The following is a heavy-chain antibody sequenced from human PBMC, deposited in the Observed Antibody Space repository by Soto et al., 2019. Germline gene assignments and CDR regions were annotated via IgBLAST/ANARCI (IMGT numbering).Heavy chain of an antibody. J-gene: IGHJ4*02. D-gene: IGHD3-10*01. Sequence: SETLSLTCTVSGGSISSYYWSWIRQPPGKGLEWIGYIYHSGSTYYNPSLKSRVTISVDRSKNQFSLKLSSVTVADTAVYYCARENNVLPGGYFDYWGQGTLVTVSS. CDR3: ARENNVLPGGYFDY. CDR2: IYHSGST. V-gene: IGHV4-59*12. CDR1: GGSISSYY.